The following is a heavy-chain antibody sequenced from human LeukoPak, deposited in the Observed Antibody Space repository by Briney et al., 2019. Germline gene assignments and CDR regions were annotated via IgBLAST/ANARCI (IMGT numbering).Heavy chain of an antibody. D-gene: IGHD3-16*01. Sequence: PSETLSLTCTVSGGSISSYYWSWIRQPAGKGLEWFGRIYTSGSTNYNPSLKSRVTMSVDTSKNQFSLKLSSVTAADTAMYYCARGGTMGNANWFDPWGQGTLVTVSS. CDR2: IYTSGST. CDR3: ARGGTMGNANWFDP. J-gene: IGHJ5*02. V-gene: IGHV4-4*07. CDR1: GGSISSYY.